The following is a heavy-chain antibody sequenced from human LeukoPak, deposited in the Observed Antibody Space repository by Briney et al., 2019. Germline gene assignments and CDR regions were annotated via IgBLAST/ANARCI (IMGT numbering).Heavy chain of an antibody. J-gene: IGHJ4*02. V-gene: IGHV3-30-3*01. CDR2: VSFDETNK. D-gene: IGHD5-18*01. CDR3: AKDSAAPGGTMVTPHFDY. CDR1: GFTFSSYA. Sequence: SGRSLRLSCAASGFTFSSYAMHWVRQAPGKGLEWVEVVSFDETNKLYADSVKGRFTISRDNSKNTLYLQMNSLRAEDTAVYYCAKDSAAPGGTMVTPHFDYWGQGTLVTVSS.